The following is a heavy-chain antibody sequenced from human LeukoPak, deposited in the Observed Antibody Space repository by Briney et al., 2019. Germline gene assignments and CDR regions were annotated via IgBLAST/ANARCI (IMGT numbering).Heavy chain of an antibody. V-gene: IGHV3-33*06. CDR2: IWYDGSNK. CDR1: GFTFSSYG. D-gene: IGHD6-13*01. Sequence: GRSLRLSCAASGFTFSSYGMHWVRQAPGKGLEWVAVIWYDGSNKYYADSVKGRFTISRDNSKNTLYLQMNSLRAEDTAVYYCAKDLRKVAAAGYYFDYWGQGTLVTVSS. J-gene: IGHJ4*02. CDR3: AKDLRKVAAAGYYFDY.